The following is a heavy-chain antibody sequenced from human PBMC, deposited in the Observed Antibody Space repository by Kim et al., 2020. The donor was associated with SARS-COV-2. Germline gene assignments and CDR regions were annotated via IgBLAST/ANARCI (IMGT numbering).Heavy chain of an antibody. J-gene: IGHJ4*02. D-gene: IGHD4-17*01. V-gene: IGHV4-39*07. CDR1: GGSISSSSFY. CDR2: IYYSWST. Sequence: SETLSLTCTVSGGSISSSSFYWGWIRQPPGKGLEWIGSIYYSWSTFYNPSLKSRVTMSIDTSKNQFSLTLSSVTAADTAVYYCARVQWVTTVTTFDYWGQGTLVTVSS. CDR3: ARVQWVTTVTTFDY.